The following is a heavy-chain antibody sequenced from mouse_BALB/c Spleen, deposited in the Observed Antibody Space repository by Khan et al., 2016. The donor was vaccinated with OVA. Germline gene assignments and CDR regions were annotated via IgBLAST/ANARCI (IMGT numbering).Heavy chain of an antibody. V-gene: IGHV2-6-7*01. J-gene: IGHJ4*01. CDR2: IWGDGST. Sequence: VQLKESGPGLVAPSQSLSITCTVSGFSLTGYGVNWVRQPPGKGLEWLGMIWGDGSTDYNSALKSRLSISKENSKSQVFLKMNSLQTDDTARYYCASAYYYGRALDYWGQGTSVTVSS. CDR1: GFSLTGYG. CDR3: ASAYYYGRALDY. D-gene: IGHD1-1*01.